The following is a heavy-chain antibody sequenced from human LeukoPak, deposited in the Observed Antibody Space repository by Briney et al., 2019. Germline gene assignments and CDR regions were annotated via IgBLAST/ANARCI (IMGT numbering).Heavy chain of an antibody. J-gene: IGHJ4*02. V-gene: IGHV3-21*05. CDR1: GFAFCEFS. Sequence: GGSLRLSCAASGFAFCEFSMNWVRQAPGEGREGVANIRGSRSGLGSGNYYAGSVKGRFTISRDDAKSSLYLQMNSLRAEDTAFYYCARDDNWVFDHWGQGALVTVSS. CDR3: ARDDNWVFDH. D-gene: IGHD1-1*01. CDR2: IRGSRSGL.